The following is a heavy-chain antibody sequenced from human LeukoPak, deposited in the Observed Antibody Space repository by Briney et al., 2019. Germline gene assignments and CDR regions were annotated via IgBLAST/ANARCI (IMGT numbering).Heavy chain of an antibody. CDR3: AKFFRPTAGYSYFDY. V-gene: IGHV3-30*18. CDR1: GFTFSSYA. CDR2: ISHDESNK. Sequence: GGSLRLSCAASGFTFSSYAMHWVRQAPGKGLEWVALISHDESNKFYADSVKGRFTISRDNSKNTPYLQMNSLRAEDTAVYYCAKFFRPTAGYSYFDYWGQGTLVTVSS. J-gene: IGHJ4*02. D-gene: IGHD3-9*01.